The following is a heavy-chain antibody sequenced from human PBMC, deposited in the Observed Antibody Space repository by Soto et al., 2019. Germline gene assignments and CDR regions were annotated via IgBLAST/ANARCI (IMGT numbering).Heavy chain of an antibody. D-gene: IGHD3-10*01. V-gene: IGHV6-1*01. J-gene: IGHJ6*02. CDR3: ALSEEGSGYYHYGMDG. CDR1: GDTVSSNSVA. Sequence: PSQTLSLTCVGSGDTVSSNSVAWNWVRQSPSRGLEWLGRTYYRSRWYSDYAVSVRSRIDINADTSKNQVSLQLNSVTPEDTAVYYCALSEEGSGYYHYGMDGWGRGTTVTVSS. CDR2: TYYRSRWYS.